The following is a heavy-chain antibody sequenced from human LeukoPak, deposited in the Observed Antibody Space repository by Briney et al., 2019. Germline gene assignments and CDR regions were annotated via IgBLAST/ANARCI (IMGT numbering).Heavy chain of an antibody. V-gene: IGHV1-3*01. CDR1: GYTFTIYA. CDR3: AREMGSGWYFDY. CDR2: INAGNGNT. J-gene: IGHJ4*02. D-gene: IGHD6-19*01. Sequence: GASVKVSFKASGYTFTIYAMHWVRQAPGQRLEWMGWINAGNGNTKYSQKLQGRVTITTYTSASPAYMELSSLRSEDTAVYYCAREMGSGWYFDYWGQGTLVTVSS.